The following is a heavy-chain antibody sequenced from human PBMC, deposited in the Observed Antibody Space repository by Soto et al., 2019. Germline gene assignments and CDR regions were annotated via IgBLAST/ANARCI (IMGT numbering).Heavy chain of an antibody. CDR2: MNPNSGDT. V-gene: IGHV1-8*01. J-gene: IGHJ4*02. Sequence: GASVKVSCKASGYTFTNYDVNWVRQATGQGPEWMGWMNPNSGDTGYAQNFQGRVTMTRDTSIRTAYMELSSLRSEDTAVYYCARDRELLGVDYWGQGTPVTVSS. D-gene: IGHD1-26*01. CDR1: GYTFTNYD. CDR3: ARDRELLGVDY.